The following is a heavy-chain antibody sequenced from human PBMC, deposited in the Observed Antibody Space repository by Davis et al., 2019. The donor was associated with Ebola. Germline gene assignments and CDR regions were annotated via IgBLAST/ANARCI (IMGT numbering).Heavy chain of an antibody. CDR3: SQFWSGYFDY. J-gene: IGHJ4*02. Sequence: GGSLRLSCTASGFTFGDYAMNWFRQAPGKGLEWVANMVPDGSQTHYVDSVKGRFTISRDNAKNLLYLQMNSLRVDDSAVYYCSQFWSGYFDYWGQGILVTVSS. V-gene: IGHV3-7*01. CDR1: GFTFGDYA. CDR2: MVPDGSQT. D-gene: IGHD3-3*01.